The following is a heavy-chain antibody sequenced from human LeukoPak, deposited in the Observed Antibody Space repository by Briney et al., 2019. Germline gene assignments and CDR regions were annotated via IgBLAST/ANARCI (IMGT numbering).Heavy chain of an antibody. CDR2: IYYSGST. CDR3: ASVGGSSSGPYYYYYYMDV. Sequence: PSETLSLTCTVSGGSISSYYWSWIRQPPGKGLEWIGYIYYSGSTNYNPSLKSRLTISVDTSKNQFSLKLSSVTADDTAVYYCASVGGSSSGPYYYYYYMDVWGKGTTVTVSS. CDR1: GGSISSYY. J-gene: IGHJ6*03. V-gene: IGHV4-59*01. D-gene: IGHD6-6*01.